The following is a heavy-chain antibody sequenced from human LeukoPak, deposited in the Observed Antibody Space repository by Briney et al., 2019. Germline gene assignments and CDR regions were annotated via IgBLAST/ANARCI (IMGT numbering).Heavy chain of an antibody. CDR1: GDFITGSTYY. CDR2: MYYSGST. J-gene: IGHJ4*02. D-gene: IGHD3-22*01. Sequence: SETLSLTCTVSGDFITGSTYYWGWIRQTPGKGLEWIGSMYYSGSTYSNPPLRSRVTMSADTSKNRFSLNLKSVTAADTAVYYCARQYYDSTGYYYFDYWGQGTLVTVSS. CDR3: ARQYYDSTGYYYFDY. V-gene: IGHV4-39*01.